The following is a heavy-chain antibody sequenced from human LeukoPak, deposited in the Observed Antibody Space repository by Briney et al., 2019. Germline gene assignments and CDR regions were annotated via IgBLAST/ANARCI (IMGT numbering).Heavy chain of an antibody. CDR1: GFTLSDYY. CDR2: ISSSGSTI. D-gene: IGHD4-17*01. CDR3: ARGRTGNGDFDC. V-gene: IGHV3-11*04. Sequence: GGSLRLSCAASGFTLSDYYMSWIRQAPGKGLEWVTYISSSGSTIYYADSVKGRFTISRDNAKKSLYLQMNSLRADDTAVYYCARGRTGNGDFDCWGQGTLVTVSS. J-gene: IGHJ4*02.